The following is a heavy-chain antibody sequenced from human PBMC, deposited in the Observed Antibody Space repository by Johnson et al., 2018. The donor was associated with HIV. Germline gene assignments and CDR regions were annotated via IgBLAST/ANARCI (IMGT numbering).Heavy chain of an antibody. Sequence: MQLVESGGGVVQPGRSLRLSCAASGFTFSNYVMNWVRQAPGKGLEWVSAISGSGGSTYYADSVKGRFTISRDNAKNSLYLQMNSLRAEDTALYYCARVLPYSSSHTDAFDIWGQGTMVTVSS. CDR2: ISGSGGST. V-gene: IGHV3-23*04. J-gene: IGHJ3*02. D-gene: IGHD6-6*01. CDR1: GFTFSNYV. CDR3: ARVLPYSSSHTDAFDI.